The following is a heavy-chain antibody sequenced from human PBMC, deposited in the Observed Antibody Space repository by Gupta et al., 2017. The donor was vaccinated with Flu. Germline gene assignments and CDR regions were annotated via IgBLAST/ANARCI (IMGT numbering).Heavy chain of an antibody. V-gene: IGHV1-69*01. CDR2: IIPIFGTA. CDR3: ARGSERLEWLLSRAPWDI. D-gene: IGHD3-3*01. Sequence: QGLEWMGGIIPIFGTANYAQKCQGRVTITADESTSTAYMELSSLRSEDTAVYYCARGSERLEWLLSRAPWDIWGQGTMVTVSS. J-gene: IGHJ3*02.